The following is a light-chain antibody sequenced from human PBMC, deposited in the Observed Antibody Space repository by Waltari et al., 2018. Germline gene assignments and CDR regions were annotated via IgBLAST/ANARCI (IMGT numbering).Light chain of an antibody. CDR3: QQTYSDPRT. CDR1: QNIRTY. Sequence: DIQMTQSPPSLSASVGDRVTITCRASQNIRTYLNWYQQTPGKAPRLLIYAAYTLRSGVPARFSASGSGTNFTLTIRSLQPEDFATFYCQQTYSDPRTFGGGTKV. CDR2: AAY. V-gene: IGKV1-39*01. J-gene: IGKJ4*01.